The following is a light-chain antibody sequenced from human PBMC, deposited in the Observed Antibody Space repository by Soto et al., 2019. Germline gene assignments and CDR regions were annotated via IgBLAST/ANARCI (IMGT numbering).Light chain of an antibody. CDR3: SSYTGTTTLVV. Sequence: QSVLTQPASVSGSPGQSITISCTGTSSDVGSYNYVSWYQQHPGKVPKLIIFGVSSRPSGVSDRFSGSKSGNTASLTVSGLQAEDEADYFCSSYTGTTTLVVFGGGTKLTVL. J-gene: IGLJ2*01. V-gene: IGLV2-14*01. CDR1: SSDVGSYNY. CDR2: GVS.